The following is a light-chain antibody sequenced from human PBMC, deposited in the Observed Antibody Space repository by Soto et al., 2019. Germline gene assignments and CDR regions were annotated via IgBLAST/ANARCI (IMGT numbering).Light chain of an antibody. J-gene: IGLJ2*01. Sequence: QSALTQPASVSGSPGQSITISCTGTSSDIGGYNYVSWYQQLPGKAPKLMIYDVSNRPSGVSNRFSGSKSGNTASLTIPGLQAEDEADYYCSSYTSSTTLFGGGTKLTVL. CDR2: DVS. CDR1: SSDIGGYNY. V-gene: IGLV2-14*03. CDR3: SSYTSSTTL.